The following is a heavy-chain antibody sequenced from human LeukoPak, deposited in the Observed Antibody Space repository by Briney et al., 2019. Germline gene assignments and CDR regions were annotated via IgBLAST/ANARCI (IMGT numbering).Heavy chain of an antibody. Sequence: GRSLRLSCAASGFTFSSNAMNWVRHTAGKGLEWDSAISGSGGSTYYADSVKGRFTISRDNSKNTLYLQMNSLRAEDTAVFYCAKGLRYFDWLLNGMDVWGQGTTVTVSS. CDR3: AKGLRYFDWLLNGMDV. CDR1: GFTFSSNA. CDR2: ISGSGGST. V-gene: IGHV3-23*01. D-gene: IGHD3-9*01. J-gene: IGHJ6*02.